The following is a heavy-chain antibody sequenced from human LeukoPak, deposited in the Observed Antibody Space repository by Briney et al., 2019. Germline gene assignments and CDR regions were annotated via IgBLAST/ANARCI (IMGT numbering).Heavy chain of an antibody. J-gene: IGHJ6*03. V-gene: IGHV1-18*01. CDR1: GYTFTSYA. CDR2: ISAYNGNA. CDR3: ARDPPPAGDYYYYYMDV. Sequence: GASVKVSCKASGYTFTSYAMNWVRQAPGQGLEWMGWISAYNGNANYAQKLQGRVTMTTDTSTSTAYMELRSLRSDDTAVYYCARDPPPAGDYYYYYMDVWGKGTTVTVSS.